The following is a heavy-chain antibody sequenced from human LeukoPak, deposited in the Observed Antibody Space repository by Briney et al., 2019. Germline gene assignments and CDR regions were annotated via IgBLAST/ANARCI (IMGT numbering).Heavy chain of an antibody. J-gene: IGHJ3*02. CDR3: ARSDFWSGYYRAGDAFDI. Sequence: ASVKVSCKASGGTFSSYAISWVRQAPGQGLEWMGGIIPIFGTANYAQKFQGRVTITTDESTSTAYMELSSLRSEDTAVYYCARSDFWSGYYRAGDAFDIWGQGTMVTVSS. CDR1: GGTFSSYA. CDR2: IIPIFGTA. V-gene: IGHV1-69*05. D-gene: IGHD3-3*01.